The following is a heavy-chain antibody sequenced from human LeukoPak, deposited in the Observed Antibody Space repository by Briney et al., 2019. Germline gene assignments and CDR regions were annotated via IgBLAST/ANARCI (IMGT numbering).Heavy chain of an antibody. J-gene: IGHJ5*02. D-gene: IGHD6-13*01. Sequence: ASVKVSCKASGYTFTGYYMHWVRQAPGQGLEWMGWINPSSGGTNYAQKFQGRVTMTRDTSISTAYMELSRLRSDDTAVYYCARDRSGNIAGYNWFDPWGQGTLVTVSS. V-gene: IGHV1-2*02. CDR1: GYTFTGYY. CDR3: ARDRSGNIAGYNWFDP. CDR2: INPSSGGT.